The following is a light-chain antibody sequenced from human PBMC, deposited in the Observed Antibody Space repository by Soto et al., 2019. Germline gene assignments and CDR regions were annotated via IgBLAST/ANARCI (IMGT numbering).Light chain of an antibody. Sequence: EIVLTQSPGTLSLSPGERATLSCRASQSVSLNYLAWYQQKPGQTPRLLIYGASSRATGIPDRFSGSGSGTDFTLTIGRLEPEDFAVYYRQQYGSAPYSFGQGTKVEIK. J-gene: IGKJ2*03. V-gene: IGKV3-20*01. CDR3: QQYGSAPYS. CDR2: GAS. CDR1: QSVSLNY.